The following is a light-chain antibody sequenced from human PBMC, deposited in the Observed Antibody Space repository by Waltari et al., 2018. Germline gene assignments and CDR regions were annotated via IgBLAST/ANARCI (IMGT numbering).Light chain of an antibody. J-gene: IGKJ1*01. CDR1: QSLLHSNGYTY. V-gene: IGKV2-28*01. Sequence: DIVMTQSPLFLPVTPGEPASISCRSSQSLLHSNGYTYLDWYLQKPGQSPQLLIYFGFNRASGVPDRFSGSGSGTDFTLEISRVEADDVGVYYCMQTLQAPWTFGQGTKVEI. CDR3: MQTLQAPWT. CDR2: FGF.